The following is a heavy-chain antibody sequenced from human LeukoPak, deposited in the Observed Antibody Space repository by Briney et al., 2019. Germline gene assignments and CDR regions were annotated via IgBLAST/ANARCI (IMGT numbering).Heavy chain of an antibody. Sequence: PGGSLRLSCAASGFTFSSYGMHWVRQAPGKGLEWVAFIRYDGSNRYYADSVKGRFTISRDNSKNTLYLQMNSLRAEDTAVYYCAKDLQWELLQGVGAFGIWGQGTMVTVSS. CDR2: IRYDGSNR. J-gene: IGHJ3*02. V-gene: IGHV3-30*02. CDR3: AKDLQWELLQGVGAFGI. CDR1: GFTFSSYG. D-gene: IGHD1-26*01.